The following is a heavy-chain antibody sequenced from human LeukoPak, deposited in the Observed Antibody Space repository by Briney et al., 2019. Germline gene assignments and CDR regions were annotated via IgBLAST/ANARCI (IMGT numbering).Heavy chain of an antibody. CDR2: INHSGST. J-gene: IGHJ3*02. D-gene: IGHD6-19*01. Sequence: SETLSLTCTVSGGSISSYYWSWIRQPPGKGLEWIGEINHSGSTNYNPSLKSRVTISVDTSKNQFSLKLSSVTAADTAVYYCARTTGYSSGWYGGAFDIWGQGTMVTVSS. V-gene: IGHV4-34*01. CDR1: GGSISSYY. CDR3: ARTTGYSSGWYGGAFDI.